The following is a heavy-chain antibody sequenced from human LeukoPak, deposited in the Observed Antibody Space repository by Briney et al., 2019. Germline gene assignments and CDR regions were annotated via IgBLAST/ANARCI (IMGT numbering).Heavy chain of an antibody. CDR2: TIPIFGTA. V-gene: IGHV1-69*05. Sequence: SVKVSCKASGGTFSSYAISWVRQAPGQGLEWMGRTIPIFGTANYAQKFQGRATITTDESTSTAYMELSSLRSEDTAVYYCARERTTVGDPDYFDYWGQGTLVTVSS. D-gene: IGHD4-23*01. CDR1: GGTFSSYA. J-gene: IGHJ4*02. CDR3: ARERTTVGDPDYFDY.